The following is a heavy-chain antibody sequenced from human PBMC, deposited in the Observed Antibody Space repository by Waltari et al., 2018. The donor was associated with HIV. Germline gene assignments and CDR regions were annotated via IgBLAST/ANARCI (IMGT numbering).Heavy chain of an antibody. V-gene: IGHV4-30-4*08. CDR2: IYYSGST. D-gene: IGHD6-6*01. J-gene: IGHJ3*02. CDR1: GGSISRGDYY. Sequence: QVQLQESGPGLVKPSQTLSLTCTVSGGSISRGDYYWTWLRPPPGKGLEWIGYIYYSGSTYYNPSLKSRVTISVDRSKNQFSLKLSSVTAADTAVYYCASGPLAARHLDAFDIWGQGTMVTVSS. CDR3: ASGPLAARHLDAFDI.